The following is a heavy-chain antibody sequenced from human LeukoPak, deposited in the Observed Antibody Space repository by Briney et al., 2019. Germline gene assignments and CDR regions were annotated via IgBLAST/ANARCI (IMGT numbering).Heavy chain of an antibody. Sequence: PSETLSLTCTVSGGSISSYYWSWIRQPPGKGLEWIGYIYYSGSTNYNPSLKSRVTMSVDTPKNQFSLKLSSVTAADTAVYYCAALQCSSTTCYIRWFDPWGQGTLVTVSS. CDR3: AALQCSSTTCYIRWFDP. CDR2: IYYSGST. D-gene: IGHD2-2*02. CDR1: GGSISSYY. V-gene: IGHV4-59*03. J-gene: IGHJ5*02.